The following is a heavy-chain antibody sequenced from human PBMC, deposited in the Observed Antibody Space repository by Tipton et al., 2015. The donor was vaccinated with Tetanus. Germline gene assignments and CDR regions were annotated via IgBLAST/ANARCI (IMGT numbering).Heavy chain of an antibody. CDR1: GGSINSGSHF. CDR2: VHYSGST. CDR3: ARIGWPEQNKPAFDI. J-gene: IGHJ3*02. D-gene: IGHD6-19*01. V-gene: IGHV4-61*01. Sequence: TLSLTCAVSGGSINSGSHFWAWIRQPPERGLEWIGYVHYSGSTNYSPSLRSRVTLSVDTSKSQFSVKVTSVTAADTAVYYCARIGWPEQNKPAFDIWGQGTVVTVSS.